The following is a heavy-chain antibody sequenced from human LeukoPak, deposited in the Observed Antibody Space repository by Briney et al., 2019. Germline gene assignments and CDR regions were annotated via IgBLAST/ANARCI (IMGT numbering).Heavy chain of an antibody. J-gene: IGHJ4*02. Sequence: GGSLGLSCSASGFNVSSNHMSWVRHSPGKGLEWVSVIYSGGSTDHADSVKGRFTISRDNSKNTLYLQMNGLRAEDTGVYYCARGASGGVTTRVDYWGQGTLVTVSS. CDR1: GFNVSSNH. CDR3: ARGASGGVTTRVDY. V-gene: IGHV3-66*01. D-gene: IGHD4-11*01. CDR2: IYSGGST.